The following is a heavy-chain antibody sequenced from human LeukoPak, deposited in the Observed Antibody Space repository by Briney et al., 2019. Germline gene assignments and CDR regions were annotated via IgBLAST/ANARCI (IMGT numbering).Heavy chain of an antibody. V-gene: IGHV3-7*01. J-gene: IGHJ6*02. Sequence: GGSLRLSCAASEFTFSNYWMSWVRQAPGKGLDWVANIKQDGSEKQYVESVKGRFTISRDNAKNSLYLQMNSLRAEETAVYYCARRGLRSQSGKPYYGSDVWGQGTTVTVSS. CDR1: EFTFSNYW. CDR3: ARRGLRSQSGKPYYGSDV. CDR2: IKQDGSEK. D-gene: IGHD3-10*01.